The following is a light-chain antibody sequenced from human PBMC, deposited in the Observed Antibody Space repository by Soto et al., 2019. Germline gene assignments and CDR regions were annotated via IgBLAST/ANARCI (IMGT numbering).Light chain of an antibody. CDR3: QQRSNRPRFT. Sequence: VLTQSPVTLSLSPGERATLSCRASQSFRGLLAWYQQKPGQAPRLLIYDAYNRATGIPPRFSGSGSGTDFTLTISSLEPEDFAVYYCQQRSNRPRFTFGPGTKVDIK. J-gene: IGKJ3*01. V-gene: IGKV3-11*01. CDR1: QSFRGL. CDR2: DAY.